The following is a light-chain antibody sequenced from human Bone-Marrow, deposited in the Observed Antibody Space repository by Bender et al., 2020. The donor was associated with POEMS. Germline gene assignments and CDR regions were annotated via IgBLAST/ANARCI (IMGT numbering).Light chain of an antibody. CDR2: LNSDGSH. V-gene: IGLV4-69*01. J-gene: IGLJ3*02. CDR1: SGHSSYA. CDR3: QTWGTGIHKV. Sequence: QLVLTQSPSVSASLGASVKLTCTLSSGHSSYAIAWHQQQPEKGPRYLMKLNSDGSHSKGDGIPDRFSGSSSGAERYLTISSLQSEDEADYYCQTWGTGIHKVFGGGTKLTVL.